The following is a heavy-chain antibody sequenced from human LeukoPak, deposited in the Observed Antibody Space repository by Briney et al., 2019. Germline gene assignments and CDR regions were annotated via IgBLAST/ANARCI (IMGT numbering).Heavy chain of an antibody. V-gene: IGHV4-34*01. CDR1: GGSFSGYY. CDR2: INHSGST. Sequence: PSETLSLTCAVYGGSFSGYYWSWIRQPPGKGLEWIGEINHSGSTNYNPSLKSRVTISVDTSKNQFSLKLSSVTAADTAVYYCGRGPRRGSRHFDYWGQGTLVTVSS. J-gene: IGHJ4*02. CDR3: GRGPRRGSRHFDY. D-gene: IGHD1-26*01.